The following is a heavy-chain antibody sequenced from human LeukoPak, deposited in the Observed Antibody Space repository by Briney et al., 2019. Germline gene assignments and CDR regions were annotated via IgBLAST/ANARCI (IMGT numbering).Heavy chain of an antibody. Sequence: GGSLRLSRAASGFAFRTYAMSWVRQAPGKGLEGVSAISGSGDKTFYAESVRGRFTISRDNSRNTLYLQMNSLRAEDTAVYYCASSSGPEYFQHWGQGTLVTVSS. CDR3: ASSSGPEYFQH. J-gene: IGHJ1*01. D-gene: IGHD3-22*01. CDR2: ISGSGDKT. V-gene: IGHV3-23*01. CDR1: GFAFRTYA.